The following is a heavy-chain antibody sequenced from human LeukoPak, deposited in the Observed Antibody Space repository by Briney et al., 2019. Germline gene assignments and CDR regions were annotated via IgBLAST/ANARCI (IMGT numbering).Heavy chain of an antibody. V-gene: IGHV3-11*01. Sequence: PGGSLRLSGAASGFTFSDYYMSWIRQAPGKGLEWVSYISSSGSTIYYADSVKGRFTISRDNAKNSLYLQMSSLRAEDTAVYYCARGYCSSTSCYFPLDYWGQGTLVTVSS. J-gene: IGHJ4*02. D-gene: IGHD2-2*01. CDR3: ARGYCSSTSCYFPLDY. CDR1: GFTFSDYY. CDR2: ISSSGSTI.